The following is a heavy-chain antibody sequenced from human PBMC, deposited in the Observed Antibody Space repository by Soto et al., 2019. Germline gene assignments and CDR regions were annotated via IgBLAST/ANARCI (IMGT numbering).Heavy chain of an antibody. CDR3: ARVGSSSWYEDC. CDR2: ISSSSSYI. Sequence: GGSLRLSCAASGFTFSSYSMNWVRQAPGKGLEWVSSISSSSSYIYYADSVKGRFTISRDNAKNSLYLQMNSLRAEDTAVYYCARVGSSSWYEDCWGQGTLVTVSS. CDR1: GFTFSSYS. V-gene: IGHV3-21*01. J-gene: IGHJ4*02. D-gene: IGHD6-13*01.